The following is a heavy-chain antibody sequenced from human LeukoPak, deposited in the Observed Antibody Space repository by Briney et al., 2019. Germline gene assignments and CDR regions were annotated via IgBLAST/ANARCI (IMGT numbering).Heavy chain of an antibody. Sequence: PGGSLRLSCAASGFTFSDYYMNWIRQAPGKGLEWVSSISGGSRTINYADSVKGRFTTSRDNAKNSLFLQVNSLRAEDTAVYYCARDLRISRRTFDYWGQGTLVTVSS. CDR3: ARDLRISRRTFDY. CDR2: ISGGSRTI. CDR1: GFTFSDYY. D-gene: IGHD2-15*01. V-gene: IGHV3-11*04. J-gene: IGHJ4*02.